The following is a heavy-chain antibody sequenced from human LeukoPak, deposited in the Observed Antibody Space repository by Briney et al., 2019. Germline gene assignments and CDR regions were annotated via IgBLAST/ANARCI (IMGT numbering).Heavy chain of an antibody. J-gene: IGHJ4*02. CDR3: ARSPLGIAPFDY. D-gene: IGHD7-27*01. V-gene: IGHV3-72*01. CDR1: GFTFNTYT. Sequence: GGSLRLSCAASGFTFNTYTMNWVRQAPGEGLEWVARIRNKANRYTTEYAASVKGRFTISRDDSENSLYLQMDSLKTEDTAVYYCARSPLGIAPFDYWGQGTLVTVSS. CDR2: IRNKANRYTT.